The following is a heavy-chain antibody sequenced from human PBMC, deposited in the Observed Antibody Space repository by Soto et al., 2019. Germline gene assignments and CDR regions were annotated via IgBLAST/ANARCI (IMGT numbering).Heavy chain of an antibody. V-gene: IGHV1-18*01. CDR3: ARDLVTMVRGVIITGWFDP. CDR2: ISAYNGNT. Sequence: ASVKVSCKASGYTFTSYGISWVRQAPGQGLEWMGWISAYNGNTNYAQKLQGRVTMTTDTSTSTAYMELRSLRSDDTAVYYCARDLVTMVRGVIITGWFDPWGQGTLVTVSS. D-gene: IGHD3-10*01. J-gene: IGHJ5*02. CDR1: GYTFTSYG.